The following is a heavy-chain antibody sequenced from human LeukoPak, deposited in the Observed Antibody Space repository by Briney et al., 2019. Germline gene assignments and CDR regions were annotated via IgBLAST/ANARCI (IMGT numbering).Heavy chain of an antibody. CDR1: GGSISSYY. Sequence: SETLSLTCTVSGGSISSYYWSWIRQPAGKGLEWIGRIYTSGSTNYNPSLKGRVTMSVDTSKNQFSLKLSSVTAADTAVYYCARHHYYGSGSYYNVDYFDYWGQGTLVTVSS. D-gene: IGHD3-10*01. CDR3: ARHHYYGSGSYYNVDYFDY. CDR2: IYTSGST. J-gene: IGHJ4*02. V-gene: IGHV4-4*07.